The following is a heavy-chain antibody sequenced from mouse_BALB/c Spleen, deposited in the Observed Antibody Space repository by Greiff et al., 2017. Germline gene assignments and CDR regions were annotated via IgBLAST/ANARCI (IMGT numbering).Heavy chain of an antibody. CDR1: GYTFTDYA. D-gene: IGHD2-1*01. CDR3: ARSGAYGNYAWYFDV. CDR2: ISTYYGNT. J-gene: IGHJ1*01. Sequence: QVQLQQSGPELVRPGVSVKISCKGSGYTFTDYAMHWVKQSHAKSLEWIGVISTYYGNTNYNQKFKGKATMTVDKSSSTAYMELARLTSEDSAIYYCARSGAYGNYAWYFDVWGAGTTVTVSS. V-gene: IGHV1-67*01.